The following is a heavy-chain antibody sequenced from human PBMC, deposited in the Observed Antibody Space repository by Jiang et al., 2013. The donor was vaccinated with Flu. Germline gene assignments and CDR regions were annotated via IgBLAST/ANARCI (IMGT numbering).Heavy chain of an antibody. CDR2: ISGSGVST. CDR1: SYA. D-gene: IGHD6-25*01. V-gene: IGHV3-23*01. CDR3: AKEALRAPTSGNFDY. Sequence: SYAMSWVRQAPGKGLEWVSVISGSGVSTYYADSVKGRFTISRDISKNTLYLQMNSLRAEDTAIYYCAKEALRAPTSGNFDYWGQGTLVTVSS. J-gene: IGHJ4*02.